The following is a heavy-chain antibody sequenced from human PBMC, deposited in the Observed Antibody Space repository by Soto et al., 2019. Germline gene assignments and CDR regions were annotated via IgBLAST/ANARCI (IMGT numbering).Heavy chain of an antibody. V-gene: IGHV3-49*05. Sequence: KPGGSLRLSCTASGFTFGDYAMSWFRQAPGKGLEWVGFIRSKAYGGTTEYAASVKGRFTISRDDSKSIAYLQMNSLKTEDTAVYYCTRDGDVLLWFGELSPTYYYYGMDVWGQGTTVTVSS. J-gene: IGHJ6*02. CDR2: IRSKAYGGTT. CDR3: TRDGDVLLWFGELSPTYYYYGMDV. D-gene: IGHD3-10*01. CDR1: GFTFGDYA.